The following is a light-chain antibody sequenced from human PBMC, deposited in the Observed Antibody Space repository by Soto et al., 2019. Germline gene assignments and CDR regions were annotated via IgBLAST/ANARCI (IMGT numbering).Light chain of an antibody. CDR2: GAS. CDR3: QQYGSSPLFA. Sequence: EIVLTQSPGTLSLSPGERATLSCRASQSVSSNYLAWYQQKPGQAPRLLIYGASSRATGIPDRFSGSGSGTDFPLTISSLEPEDFAVYYCQQYGSSPLFAFDHGTEVDL. J-gene: IGKJ3*01. CDR1: QSVSSNY. V-gene: IGKV3-20*01.